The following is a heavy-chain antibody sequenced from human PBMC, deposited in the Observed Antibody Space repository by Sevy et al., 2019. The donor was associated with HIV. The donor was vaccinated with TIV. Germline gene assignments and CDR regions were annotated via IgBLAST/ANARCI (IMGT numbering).Heavy chain of an antibody. V-gene: IGHV3-11*01. CDR1: GFTFSDYY. Sequence: GGSLRRSCAASGFTFSDYYMSWIRQAPGKGLEWVSYISSSGSTIYYAYSVKGRFTISRDNAKNSLNLQMNSLRAEDTAVYYCASGGSSWSFDYWGQGTLVTVSS. CDR3: ASGGSSWSFDY. J-gene: IGHJ4*02. D-gene: IGHD6-13*01. CDR2: ISSSGSTI.